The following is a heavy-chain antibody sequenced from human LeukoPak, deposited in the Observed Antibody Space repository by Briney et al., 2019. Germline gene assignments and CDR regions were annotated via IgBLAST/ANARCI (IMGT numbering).Heavy chain of an antibody. V-gene: IGHV1-24*01. CDR1: GYTLTELS. Sequence: ASVKVSCKVSGYTLTELSMHWVRQAPGKGREWMGGFDPEDGETIYAQKFQGRVTMTEDTSTDTAYMELSSLRSEDTAVYYCATTLFDSSGYFYWGQGTLVTVSS. CDR3: ATTLFDSSGYFY. CDR2: FDPEDGET. J-gene: IGHJ4*02. D-gene: IGHD3-22*01.